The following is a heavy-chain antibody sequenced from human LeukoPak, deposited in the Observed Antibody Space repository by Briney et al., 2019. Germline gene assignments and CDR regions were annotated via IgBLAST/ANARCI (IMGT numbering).Heavy chain of an antibody. CDR2: ISSHGSST. D-gene: IGHD3-22*01. CDR3: ARAEDSSGYSLSGY. J-gene: IGHJ4*02. V-gene: IGHV3-64*01. Sequence: GGSLRLSCAASGFTFSSYAMHWVRQAPGKGLEYVSGISSHGSSTYYANSVKGRFTISRDNSKNTLYLQMGSLRAEDMAVHYCARAEDSSGYSLSGYWGQGTLVTVSS. CDR1: GFTFSSYA.